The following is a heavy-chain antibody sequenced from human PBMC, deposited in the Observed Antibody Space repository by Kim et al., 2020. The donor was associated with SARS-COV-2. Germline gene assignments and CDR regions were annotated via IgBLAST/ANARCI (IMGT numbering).Heavy chain of an antibody. CDR2: INSDGSST. CDR3: ARAGLRYGGKAFDI. J-gene: IGHJ3*02. D-gene: IGHD5-12*01. V-gene: IGHV3-74*01. Sequence: GGSLRLSCAASGFTFSSYWMHWVRQAPGKGLVWVSRINSDGSSTSYAGSVKGRFTISRDNAKNTLYLQMNSLRAEDTAVYYCARAGLRYGGKAFDIWGQGTMVTVSS. CDR1: GFTFSSYW.